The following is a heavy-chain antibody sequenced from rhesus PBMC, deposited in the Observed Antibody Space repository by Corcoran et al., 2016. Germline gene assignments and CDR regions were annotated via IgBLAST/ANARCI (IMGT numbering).Heavy chain of an antibody. CDR1: GFTFSSYG. Sequence: EVQLVESGGGLVQPGGSLRLSCAASGFTFSSYGMRWVLQAPGKGLDGGLSISSASSYIYYADSVKGRFTISRDNAKNSLSLQMNSLRAEDTAVYYCSSGTMPPLDYWGQGVLVTVSS. J-gene: IGHJ4*01. CDR2: ISSASSYI. D-gene: IGHD2-2*01. CDR3: SSGTMPPLDY. V-gene: IGHV3S16*01.